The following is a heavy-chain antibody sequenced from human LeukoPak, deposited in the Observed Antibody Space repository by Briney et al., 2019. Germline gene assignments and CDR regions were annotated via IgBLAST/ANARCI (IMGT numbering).Heavy chain of an antibody. CDR3: ARDSSGYLYLDC. CDR1: NYSISSGYY. V-gene: IGHV4-38-2*02. Sequence: SETLSLTCTVSNYSISSGYYWGWIRQSPEKGLEWIGSIYHCGSTYYSPSLESRVTTSVEKSKNQFSLKLSSVTAADTAVYYCARDSSGYLYLDCWGQGTLVTVSS. CDR2: IYHCGST. J-gene: IGHJ4*02. D-gene: IGHD3-22*01.